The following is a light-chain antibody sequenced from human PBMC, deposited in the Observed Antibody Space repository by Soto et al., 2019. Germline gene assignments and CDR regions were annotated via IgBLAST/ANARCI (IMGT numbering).Light chain of an antibody. Sequence: ELVMTQSPATLSVSPGERATLSCRASQSVSSNFAWYQQNPGQAPRLLIYGASTSATGIPARFSGSGSGTEFTITISSLQSEAFAVYYCQQYNNWPPITFGQGTRLEIK. CDR2: GAS. CDR1: QSVSSN. J-gene: IGKJ5*01. V-gene: IGKV3-15*01. CDR3: QQYNNWPPIT.